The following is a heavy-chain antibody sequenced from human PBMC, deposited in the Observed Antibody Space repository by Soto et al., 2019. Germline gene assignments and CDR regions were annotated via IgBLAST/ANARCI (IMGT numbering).Heavy chain of an antibody. V-gene: IGHV4-59*01. D-gene: IGHD4-4*01. CDR2: IYYSGST. J-gene: IGHJ4*02. Sequence: QVQLQESGPGLVKPSETLSLTCTVSGGSISSYYWSWIRQPPGKGLEWIGYIYYSGSTNYNPSLKSRVTISVDTSKNQFSLKLSSVTAADTAVYYCARGSIQYVYWGQGTLVTVSS. CDR3: ARGSIQYVY. CDR1: GGSISSYY.